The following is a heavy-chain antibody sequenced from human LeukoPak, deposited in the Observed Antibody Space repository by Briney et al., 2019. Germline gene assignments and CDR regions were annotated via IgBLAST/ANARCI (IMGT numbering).Heavy chain of an antibody. V-gene: IGHV4-61*08. J-gene: IGHJ4*02. CDR2: IYYSGST. D-gene: IGHD3-22*01. CDR3: ARGQPTFNYYDRSGYYSFYFDY. Sequence: SETLSLTCTVSGGSISSGGYYWSWIRQHPGKGLEWIGHIYYSGSTNYNPSLKSRVTISVDTSKNQFSLKLNSVTAADTAVYYCARGQPTFNYYDRSGYYSFYFDYWGQGTLVTVSS. CDR1: GGSISSGGYY.